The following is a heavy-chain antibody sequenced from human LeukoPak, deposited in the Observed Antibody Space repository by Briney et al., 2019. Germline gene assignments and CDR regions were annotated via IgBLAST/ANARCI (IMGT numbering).Heavy chain of an antibody. CDR3: ARVAYDLWSGQYYFDY. J-gene: IGHJ4*02. CDR1: GFTFSDYY. V-gene: IGHV3-11*01. CDR2: ISSSGSTI. Sequence: GGSLRLSCAASGFTFSDYYMSWIRQAPGKGLEWVSYISSSGSTIYYADSVKGRFTISRDNAKNSLYLQMNSLRAEDTAVYYCARVAYDLWSGQYYFDYWGQGTLVTVSS. D-gene: IGHD3-3*01.